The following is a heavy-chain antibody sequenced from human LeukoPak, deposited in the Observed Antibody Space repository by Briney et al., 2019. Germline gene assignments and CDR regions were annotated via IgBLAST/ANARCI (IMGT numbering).Heavy chain of an antibody. Sequence: SQTLSLTCTVSGGSISSGGYYWGWIRQPPGKGLEWIGSIYYSGSTYYNPSLKSRVTISVDTSKNQFSLKLSSVTAADTAVYYCASHKRGQWLVPYYWGQGTLVTVSS. J-gene: IGHJ4*02. D-gene: IGHD6-19*01. CDR1: GGSISSGGYY. CDR2: IYYSGST. CDR3: ASHKRGQWLVPYY. V-gene: IGHV4-39*01.